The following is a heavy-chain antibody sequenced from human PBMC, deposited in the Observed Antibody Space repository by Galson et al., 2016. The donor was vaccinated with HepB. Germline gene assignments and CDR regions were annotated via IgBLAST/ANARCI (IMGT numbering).Heavy chain of an antibody. D-gene: IGHD2-21*01. CDR3: ARIPSYYSGMDV. CDR1: GGSISSYY. Sequence: EPLSLTCSVSGGSISSYYWSWIRQPPGKGLEWIGNIFHIGSTNYNPSLKSRATISVDKSMNHLSLNLASVTAADTAVYYFARIPSYYSGMDVWGQGTTVTVSS. CDR2: IFHIGST. J-gene: IGHJ6*02. V-gene: IGHV4-59*12.